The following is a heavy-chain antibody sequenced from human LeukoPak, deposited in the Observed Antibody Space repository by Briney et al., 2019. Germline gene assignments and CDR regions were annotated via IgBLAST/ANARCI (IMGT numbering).Heavy chain of an antibody. D-gene: IGHD1-26*01. CDR2: IYYSGST. V-gene: IGHV4-59*08. Sequence: SETLSLTCTVSGGSISSYYWSWIRQPPGKELDWIGYIYYSGSTNYNPSLKSRVTISVDTSKNQFSLKLSSVTAADTAVYYCARRSGSSSFDIWGQGTMVTVSS. J-gene: IGHJ3*02. CDR3: ARRSGSSSFDI. CDR1: GGSISSYY.